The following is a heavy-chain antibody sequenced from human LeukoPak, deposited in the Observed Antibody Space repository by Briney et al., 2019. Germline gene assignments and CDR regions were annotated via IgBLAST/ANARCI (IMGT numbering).Heavy chain of an antibody. CDR3: AKDPSRLRYFDWLPSNYFDY. Sequence: GGSLRLSCAASGFTFSSYAMSWVRQAPGKGLEWVSAISGSGGSTYYADSVKGRFTISRDNSKNTLYLQMNSLRAEDTAVYYCAKDPSRLRYFDWLPSNYFDYWGQGTLVTVSS. J-gene: IGHJ4*02. V-gene: IGHV3-23*01. CDR1: GFTFSSYA. CDR2: ISGSGGST. D-gene: IGHD3-9*01.